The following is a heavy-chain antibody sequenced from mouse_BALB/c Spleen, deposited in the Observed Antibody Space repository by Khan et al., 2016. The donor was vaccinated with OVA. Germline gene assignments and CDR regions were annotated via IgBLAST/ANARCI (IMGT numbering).Heavy chain of an antibody. D-gene: IGHD2-14*01. Sequence: EVELVESGGGLVQPGGSRKLSCAASGFTFSSFGMHWVRQAPEKGLEWVAYISSGSSTIYYADTVKGRFTISRGNPKNTLFLQMTSLRSEDTAMYYWARARYDNSMDYGGQGTSVTVSS. V-gene: IGHV5-17*02. J-gene: IGHJ4*01. CDR2: ISSGSSTI. CDR1: GFTFSSFG. CDR3: ARARYDNSMDY.